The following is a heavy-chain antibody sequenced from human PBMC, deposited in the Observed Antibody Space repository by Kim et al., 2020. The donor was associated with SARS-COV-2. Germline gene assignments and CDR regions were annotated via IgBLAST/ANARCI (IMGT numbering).Heavy chain of an antibody. CDR2: ISGSGGST. CDR1: GFTFSSYA. D-gene: IGHD3-10*01. Sequence: GGSLRLSCAASGFTFSSYAMSWVRQAPGKGLEWVSAISGSGGSTYYADSVKGRFTISRDNSKNTLYLQMNSLRAEDTAVYYCAKLVNYYGSGSLDYWGQGTLVTVSS. CDR3: AKLVNYYGSGSLDY. V-gene: IGHV3-23*01. J-gene: IGHJ4*02.